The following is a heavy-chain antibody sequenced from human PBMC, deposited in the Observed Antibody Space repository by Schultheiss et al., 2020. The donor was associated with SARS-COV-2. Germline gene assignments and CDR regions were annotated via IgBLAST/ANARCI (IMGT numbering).Heavy chain of an antibody. CDR2: ISAYNGNT. CDR3: ARDSVDIEYYFDY. J-gene: IGHJ4*02. D-gene: IGHD5-12*01. V-gene: IGHV1-18*01. CDR1: GYTFTSYG. Sequence: ASVKVSCKASGYTFTSYGVSWVRQAPGQGLEWMGWISAYNGNTNYAQNLQGRVTMTRDTSISTAYMELSRLRSDDTAVYYCARDSVDIEYYFDYWGQGTLVTVSS.